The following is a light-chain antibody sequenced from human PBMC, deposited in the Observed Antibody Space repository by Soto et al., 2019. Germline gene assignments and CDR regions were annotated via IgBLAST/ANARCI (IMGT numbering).Light chain of an antibody. J-gene: IGKJ1*01. CDR2: AAS. V-gene: IGKV1-6*01. Sequence: IQMTQSPSSLSASVGDRVTITCRASQSISSYLNWYQQKPGKAPKLLIYAASSLQSGVPSRFSGSGSGTDFTLTISSLQPEDFATYYCLQDYNYPWTFGQGTRWIS. CDR3: LQDYNYPWT. CDR1: QSISSY.